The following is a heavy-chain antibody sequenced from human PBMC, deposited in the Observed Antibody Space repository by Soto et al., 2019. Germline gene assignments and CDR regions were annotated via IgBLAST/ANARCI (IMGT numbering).Heavy chain of an antibody. V-gene: IGHV1-8*01. D-gene: IGHD6-13*01. J-gene: IGHJ4*02. Sequence: QVQLVQSGAEVKKPGASVKVSCKASGYTFTSYYINWVRQATGQGLELIGWMKPNSGNTGYAQKSQGRGTMTRNTSRSTGYMELSSLRSEDTAVYYCAREGTEDSRNWGPGTVVTVSA. CDR1: GYTFTSYY. CDR3: AREGTEDSRN. CDR2: MKPNSGNT.